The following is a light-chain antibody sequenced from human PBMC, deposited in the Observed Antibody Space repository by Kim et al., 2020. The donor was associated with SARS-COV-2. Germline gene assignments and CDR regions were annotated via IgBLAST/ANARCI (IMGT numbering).Light chain of an antibody. CDR1: KLGDKY. CDR2: QDS. J-gene: IGLJ2*01. Sequence: SYELTQPPSVSVSPGQTASITCSGEKLGDKYACWYQQKPGQSPVLVIYQDSKRPSGIPERFSGSNSGNTATLTISGTQAMDEADYYCQAWDNSTVV. CDR3: QAWDNSTVV. V-gene: IGLV3-1*01.